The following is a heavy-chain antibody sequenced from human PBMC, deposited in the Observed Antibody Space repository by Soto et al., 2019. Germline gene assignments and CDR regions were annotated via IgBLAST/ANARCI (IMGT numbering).Heavy chain of an antibody. Sequence: QVQLVQSGAEVKKPGASVKVSCKASGYTFTSYDINWVRQATGQGLEWMGWMNPNSGNTGYAQKFQGRITMTRTTSISTAYMELSSLRSADPAVYYCAREAAALGNDYWGQGTLVTVSS. D-gene: IGHD2-2*01. CDR3: AREAAALGNDY. CDR2: MNPNSGNT. V-gene: IGHV1-8*01. CDR1: GYTFTSYD. J-gene: IGHJ4*02.